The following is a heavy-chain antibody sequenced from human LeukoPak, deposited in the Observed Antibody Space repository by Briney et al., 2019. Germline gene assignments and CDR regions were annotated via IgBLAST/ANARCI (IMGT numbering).Heavy chain of an antibody. J-gene: IGHJ4*02. V-gene: IGHV3-23*01. Sequence: AGGSLRLSCAVSGINLSNYGMSWVRQAPGKGLEWVAGISDSGGRTNYADSVKGRFTISRVNPKNTLYLQMNSLGVEDTAVYFCAKRGVVIRVILVGFHKEANYFDSWGQGALVTVSS. CDR2: ISDSGGRT. CDR3: AKRGVVIRVILVGFHKEANYFDS. CDR1: GINLSNYG. D-gene: IGHD3-22*01.